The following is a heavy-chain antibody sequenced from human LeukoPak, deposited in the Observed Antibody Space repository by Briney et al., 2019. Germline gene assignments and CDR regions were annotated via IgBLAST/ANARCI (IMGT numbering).Heavy chain of an antibody. CDR1: GYTFTGYY. V-gene: IGHV1-2*02. J-gene: IGHJ5*02. Sequence: ASVKVSCKASGYTFTGYYMHWVRQAPGQGLEWMGWINPNSGGTNYAQKFQGRVTMTRDTSISTAYMELSRLRSDDTAVYYCARDRSGAYYDSSGYWFDPWGQGTLVTVSS. D-gene: IGHD3-22*01. CDR2: INPNSGGT. CDR3: ARDRSGAYYDSSGYWFDP.